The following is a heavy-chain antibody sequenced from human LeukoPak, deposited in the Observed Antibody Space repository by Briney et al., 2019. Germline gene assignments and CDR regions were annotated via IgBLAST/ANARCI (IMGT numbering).Heavy chain of an antibody. D-gene: IGHD4-11*01. CDR1: GFTFRSYW. Sequence: GGSLRLSCAASGFTFRSYWMHWVRQAPGKGLVWVSRINSDGSSTSYADTVKGRFTISRDNAKNSLYLQMNSLRAEDTAVYYCARDTSRGFQYYFDYWGQGTLVIVSS. CDR3: ARDTSRGFQYYFDY. V-gene: IGHV3-74*01. CDR2: INSDGSST. J-gene: IGHJ4*02.